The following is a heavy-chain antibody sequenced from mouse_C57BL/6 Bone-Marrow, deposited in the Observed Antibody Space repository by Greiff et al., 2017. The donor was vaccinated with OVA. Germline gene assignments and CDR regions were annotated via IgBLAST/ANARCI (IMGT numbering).Heavy chain of an antibody. CDR3: ARQRGNYYGSSGFAY. V-gene: IGHV1-72*01. Sequence: QVHVKQPGAELVKPGASVKLSCKASGYTFTSYWMHWVKQRPGRGLEWIGRIDPNSGGTKYNEKFKSKATLTVDKPSSTAYMQLSSLTSEDSAVYYCARQRGNYYGSSGFAYWGQGTLVTVSA. D-gene: IGHD1-1*01. CDR1: GYTFTSYW. J-gene: IGHJ3*01. CDR2: IDPNSGGT.